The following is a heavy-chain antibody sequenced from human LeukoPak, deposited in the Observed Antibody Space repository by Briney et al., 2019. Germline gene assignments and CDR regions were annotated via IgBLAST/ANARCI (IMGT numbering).Heavy chain of an antibody. V-gene: IGHV3-7*01. Sequence: GGSLRLSCAASGFTFSFFWMSWVRQAPGKGLEWVANINQDGSEKYYVDSVKGRFTISRDNAKNSLYLQMNSLRAEDTAVYYCARGPSGSHEDYWGQGTLVTVSS. CDR1: GFTFSFFW. CDR3: ARGPSGSHEDY. CDR2: INQDGSEK. J-gene: IGHJ4*02. D-gene: IGHD1-26*01.